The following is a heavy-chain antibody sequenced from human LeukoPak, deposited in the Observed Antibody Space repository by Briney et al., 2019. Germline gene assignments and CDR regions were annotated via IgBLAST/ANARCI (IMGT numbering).Heavy chain of an antibody. V-gene: IGHV4-59*02. CDR3: ARGHALVNASFDF. CDR2: VYHSGNT. J-gene: IGHJ4*03. Sequence: SETLSQTCTVSGGSVSPYYWSWIRQFPGKGLEWIGYVYHSGNTDYNPSLKSRLTMSIDTSKNQFSLKLNSVTAADTAVYFCARGHALVNASFDFWGQGTLVTVSS. CDR1: GGSVSPYY. D-gene: IGHD2-21*01.